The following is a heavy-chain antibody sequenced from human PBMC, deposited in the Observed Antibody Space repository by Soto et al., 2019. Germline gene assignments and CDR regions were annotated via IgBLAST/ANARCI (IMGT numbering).Heavy chain of an antibody. J-gene: IGHJ4*02. V-gene: IGHV3-30*18. CDR1: GFTFSSYG. D-gene: IGHD1-1*01. Sequence: QVQLVESGGGVVQPGRSLRLSCAASGFTFSSYGMHWVRQAPGKGLQWVAVISYDGNNKYYADSVKGRFTISRDNSKNTLYLQMNSLGAEDTAVYYCAKSVYNWNDGFFDYWGQGTLVTVSS. CDR2: ISYDGNNK. CDR3: AKSVYNWNDGFFDY.